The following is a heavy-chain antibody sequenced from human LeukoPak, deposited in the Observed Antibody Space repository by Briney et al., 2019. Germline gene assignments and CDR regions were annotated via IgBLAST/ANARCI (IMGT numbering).Heavy chain of an antibody. V-gene: IGHV4-31*03. J-gene: IGHJ3*02. Sequence: SETLSLTCTVSGGSISSGGYYWSWIRQHPGKGLEWIGYIYYSGSTYYNPSLKSRVTISVDTSKNQSSLKLSSVTAADTAVYYCARDRALYDILTGYWFGAFDIWGQGTMVTVSS. CDR2: IYYSGST. CDR1: GGSISSGGYY. CDR3: ARDRALYDILTGYWFGAFDI. D-gene: IGHD3-9*01.